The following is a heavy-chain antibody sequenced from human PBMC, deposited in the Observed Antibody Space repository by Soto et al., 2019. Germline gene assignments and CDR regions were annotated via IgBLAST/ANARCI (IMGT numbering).Heavy chain of an antibody. CDR3: ARGRGYCSGGSCYSHPFDI. V-gene: IGHV4-34*01. CDR1: GGSFSGYY. CDR2: TNHSGST. J-gene: IGHJ3*02. D-gene: IGHD2-15*01. Sequence: SETLSLTCAVYGGSFSGYYWSWIRQPPGKGLEWIGETNHSGSTNYNPSLKSRVTISVDTSKNQFSLKLSSVTAADTAVYYCARGRGYCSGGSCYSHPFDIWGQGTMVTVSS.